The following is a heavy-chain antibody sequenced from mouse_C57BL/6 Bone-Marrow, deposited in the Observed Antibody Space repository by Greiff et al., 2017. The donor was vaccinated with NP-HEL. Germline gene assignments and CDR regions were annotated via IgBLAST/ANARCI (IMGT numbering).Heavy chain of an antibody. CDR1: GYTFTSYG. Sequence: VQLQQSGAELARPGASVKLSCKASGYTFTSYGISWVKQRPGQGLEWIGEIYPRSGNTYYNEKFKGKATLTADKSSSTAYMELRSLTSEDSAVYFCARGEMEGYPAWFAYWGQGTLVTVSA. J-gene: IGHJ3*01. CDR2: IYPRSGNT. D-gene: IGHD2-2*01. V-gene: IGHV1-81*01. CDR3: ARGEMEGYPAWFAY.